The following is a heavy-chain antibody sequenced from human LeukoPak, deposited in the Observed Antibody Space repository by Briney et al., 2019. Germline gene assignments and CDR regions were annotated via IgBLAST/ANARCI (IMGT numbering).Heavy chain of an antibody. Sequence: GGSLRLSCAASGFTFTNNWMNWVRQAPGKELEWVANINQDGDRKNYVDSVKGRFTISRDNAKNSLFLQMNSLRVEDTAVYYCARDVYSGAFDYWGQGTLVTVSS. J-gene: IGHJ4*02. CDR1: GFTFTNNW. V-gene: IGHV3-7*01. D-gene: IGHD5-12*01. CDR2: INQDGDRK. CDR3: ARDVYSGAFDY.